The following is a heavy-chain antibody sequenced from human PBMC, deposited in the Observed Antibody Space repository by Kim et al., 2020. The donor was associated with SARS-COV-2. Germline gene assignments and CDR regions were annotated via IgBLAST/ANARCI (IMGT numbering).Heavy chain of an antibody. CDR2: IRSKANSYAT. J-gene: IGHJ4*02. CDR1: GFTFSGSA. D-gene: IGHD4-17*01. V-gene: IGHV3-73*01. Sequence: GGSLRLSCAASGFTFSGSAMHWVRQDSGKGLDWVGRIRSKANSYATAYAASVKGRFTISRDDSKNTAYLQMNSLKTEDTAVYYCTRHPYRDDYGDHGGNWGQGTLVTVSS. CDR3: TRHPYRDDYGDHGGN.